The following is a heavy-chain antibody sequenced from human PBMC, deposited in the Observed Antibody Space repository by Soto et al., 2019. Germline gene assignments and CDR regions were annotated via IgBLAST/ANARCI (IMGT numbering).Heavy chain of an antibody. CDR1: GFTFSNYV. J-gene: IGHJ6*02. CDR3: EKVQFQLNLRCDGLDV. Sequence: QVQLVESGGGVVQPGRSLRLSCAASGFTFSNYVMHWVRQAPGKGLEWVAVISYDGSNKYYADSVRGRFTISRDNSKNTLFQQMNSLRPEDTSVKYCEKVQFQLNLRCDGLDVWGQGTTVTVSS. CDR2: ISYDGSNK. V-gene: IGHV3-30*18. D-gene: IGHD2-2*01.